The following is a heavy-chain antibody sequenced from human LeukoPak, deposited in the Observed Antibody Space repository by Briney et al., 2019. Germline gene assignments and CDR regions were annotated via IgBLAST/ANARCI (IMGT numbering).Heavy chain of an antibody. CDR1: GYTLTELS. CDR3: ATAYYYDSSGYSAWYYYGMDV. Sequence: ASVKVSCKVSGYTLTELSMHWVRQAPGKGLEWMGGFDPEDGETIYAQKFQGRVTMTEDTSTDTAYMELSSLRSEDTAAYYCATAYYYDSSGYSAWYYYGMDVWGQGTTVTVSS. J-gene: IGHJ6*02. D-gene: IGHD3-22*01. CDR2: FDPEDGET. V-gene: IGHV1-24*01.